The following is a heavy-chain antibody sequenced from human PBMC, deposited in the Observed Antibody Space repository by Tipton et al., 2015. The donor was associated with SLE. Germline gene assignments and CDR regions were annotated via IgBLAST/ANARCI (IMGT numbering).Heavy chain of an antibody. D-gene: IGHD2-8*02. CDR2: IYSGGST. CDR3: ARDYCTGGVCPGSFDY. Sequence: SLRLSCAASGFTVSSNYMSWVRQAPGKGLEWVSVIYSGGSTYCADSVKGRFTISRDNSKNTLYLQMNSLRAEDTAVYYCARDYCTGGVCPGSFDYWGQGTLVTVSS. V-gene: IGHV3-53*05. CDR1: GFTVSSNY. J-gene: IGHJ4*02.